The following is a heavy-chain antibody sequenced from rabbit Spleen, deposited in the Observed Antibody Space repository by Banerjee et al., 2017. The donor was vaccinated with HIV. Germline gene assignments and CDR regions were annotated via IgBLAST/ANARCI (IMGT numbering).Heavy chain of an antibody. CDR1: GVSLHDKDV. D-gene: IGHD1-1*01. J-gene: IGHJ6*01. V-gene: IGHV1S45*01. CDR3: ARDTSSSFSSYGMDL. Sequence: EQLEESGGGLVQPEGSLTLTCKASGVSLHDKDVMCWVRQAPGKGLEWIACIDAGSSGFTYFASWAKGRFTISKTSPTTVTLQMTSLTAADTATYFCARDTSSSFSSYGMDLWGQGTLVTVS. CDR2: IDAGSSGFT.